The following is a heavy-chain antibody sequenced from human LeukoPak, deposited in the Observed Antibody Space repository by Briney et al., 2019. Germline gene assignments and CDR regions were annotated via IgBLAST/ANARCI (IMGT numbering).Heavy chain of an antibody. D-gene: IGHD2-2*01. CDR2: IYYSGST. V-gene: IGHV4-39*07. CDR1: GGSISSSSYY. Sequence: PSETLSLTCTVSGGSISSSSYYWGWIRQPPGKGLEWIGSIYYSGSTYYNPSLKSRVTISVDTSKNQFSLKLSSVTAADTAVYYCARDGGYCSSTSCRTGWFDPWGQGTLVTVSS. J-gene: IGHJ5*02. CDR3: ARDGGYCSSTSCRTGWFDP.